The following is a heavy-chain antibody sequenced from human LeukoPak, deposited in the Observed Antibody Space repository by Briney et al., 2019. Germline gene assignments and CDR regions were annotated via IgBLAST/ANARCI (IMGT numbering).Heavy chain of an antibody. CDR3: ARDLQPHYYHYGMDV. CDR1: GGSISSSSYY. Sequence: SETLSLTCTVSGGSISSSSYYWGWIRQPPGKGLEWIGEINHSGSTNYNPSLKSRVTISVDTSKNQFSLKLNSVTAADTAVYYCARDLQPHYYHYGMDVWGQGTTVTVSS. J-gene: IGHJ6*02. CDR2: INHSGST. V-gene: IGHV4-39*07.